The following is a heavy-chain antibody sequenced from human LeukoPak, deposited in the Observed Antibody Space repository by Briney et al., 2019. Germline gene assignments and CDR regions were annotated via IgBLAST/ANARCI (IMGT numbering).Heavy chain of an antibody. CDR3: ARAVYY. CDR1: GGSISSSSYY. J-gene: IGHJ4*02. D-gene: IGHD5/OR15-5a*01. V-gene: IGHV4-39*07. Sequence: SETLSLTCTVSGGSISSSSYYWGWIRQPPGKGLEWIGSIHHSGKTYYNTSLKSRITMSVDTSKNQFSLKLNSVTAADTAMYYCARAVYYWGQGSLVTVSS. CDR2: IHHSGKT.